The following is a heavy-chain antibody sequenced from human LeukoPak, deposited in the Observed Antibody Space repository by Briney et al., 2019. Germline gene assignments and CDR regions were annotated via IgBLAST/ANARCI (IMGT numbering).Heavy chain of an antibody. CDR2: IYSGGST. CDR1: GFTVSSNY. Sequence: GGSLRLSCAASGFTVSSNYMSWVRQAPGKGLDWVSVIYSGGSTYYADSVKGRFTISRDNSKNTLYLQMNSLRAEDTAVYYCAKDGAGTVNYFDYWGQGTLVTVSS. CDR3: AKDGAGTVNYFDY. D-gene: IGHD6-13*01. V-gene: IGHV3-53*05. J-gene: IGHJ4*02.